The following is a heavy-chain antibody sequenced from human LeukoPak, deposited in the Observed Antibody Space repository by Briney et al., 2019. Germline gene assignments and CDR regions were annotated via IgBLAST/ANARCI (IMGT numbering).Heavy chain of an antibody. CDR3: ARSPYFYYYMDV. J-gene: IGHJ6*03. CDR1: GDSISSSSYY. V-gene: IGHV4-39*07. CDR2: IYYSGST. Sequence: SETLSLTCTVSGDSISSSSYYWGWIRQPPGKGLEWIGSIYYSGSTYYNPSLKSRVTISVDTSKNQFSLKLSSVTAADTAVYYCARSPYFYYYMDVWGKGTTVTVSS.